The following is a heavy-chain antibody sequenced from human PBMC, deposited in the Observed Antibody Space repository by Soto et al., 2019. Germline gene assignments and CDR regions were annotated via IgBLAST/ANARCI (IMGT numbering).Heavy chain of an antibody. CDR1: GYPFTSYG. CDR2: ISPYNFNT. CDR3: ARDHFVLDYYDNSGYIYYFDY. J-gene: IGHJ4*02. Sequence: ASGKVCCKASGYPFTSYGISLVRQAPGQGPEWMAWISPYNFNTNYAQKLQDRISMTTDTSTSTAYMELRSLRSDDTAVYYCARDHFVLDYYDNSGYIYYFDYWGQGTMVTVSS. V-gene: IGHV1-18*01. D-gene: IGHD3-22*01.